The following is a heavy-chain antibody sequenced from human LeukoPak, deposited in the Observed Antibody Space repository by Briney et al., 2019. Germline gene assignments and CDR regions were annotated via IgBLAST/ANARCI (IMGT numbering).Heavy chain of an antibody. CDR3: ASPPGYSGSYHAYAFDI. Sequence: ASVKVSCKASGYTFTSYDINWVRQATGQGREWMGWINPNSGGTNYAQKFQGRVTMTRDTSISTAYMELSRRRSDDTAVYYCASPPGYSGSYHAYAFDIWGQGTMVTGSS. J-gene: IGHJ3*02. V-gene: IGHV1-2*02. CDR1: GYTFTSYD. D-gene: IGHD1-26*01. CDR2: INPNSGGT.